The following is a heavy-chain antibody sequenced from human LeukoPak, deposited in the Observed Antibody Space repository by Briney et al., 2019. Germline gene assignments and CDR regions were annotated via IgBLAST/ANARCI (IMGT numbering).Heavy chain of an antibody. CDR2: IGASGGST. J-gene: IGHJ2*01. Sequence: GGSLRLSCVASGFTFSSYAMSWVRQAPGKGLEWVSGIGASGGSTHYADFLKGRFTISRDNSKNTLYLQVNSLRAEDTAVYYCAKDPYCGGDCYFDLWGRGTLVTVSS. CDR3: AKDPYCGGDCYFDL. CDR1: GFTFSSYA. D-gene: IGHD2-21*01. V-gene: IGHV3-23*01.